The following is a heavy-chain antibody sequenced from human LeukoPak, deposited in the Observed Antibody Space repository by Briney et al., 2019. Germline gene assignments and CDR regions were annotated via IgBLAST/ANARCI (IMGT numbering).Heavy chain of an antibody. D-gene: IGHD5-12*01. Sequence: ASVKVSCKASGYTFTSYYLHWVRQAPGQGLEWMGIINPSGGSTNYAQKFQGRVTMTRDTSTSTVCMELSSLRSEDTAVYYCARDLGSGGYDYYFDSWGQGTLVTVSS. CDR2: INPSGGST. J-gene: IGHJ4*02. CDR1: GYTFTSYY. V-gene: IGHV1-46*01. CDR3: ARDLGSGGYDYYFDS.